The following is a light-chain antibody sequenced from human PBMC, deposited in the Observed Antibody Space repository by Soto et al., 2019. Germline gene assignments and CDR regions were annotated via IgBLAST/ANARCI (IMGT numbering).Light chain of an antibody. CDR3: QQYDDRPFT. V-gene: IGKV1-33*01. CDR2: DAS. J-gene: IGKJ3*01. Sequence: DIQMTQSPSSLSASVGDRVTITCQASQDISNYLNWYQKKPGKAPKLLIYDASNLETGVPSRFSGSRSGTDFTFTISSLQPEDIATYYCQQYDDRPFTFGPGTKVDVK. CDR1: QDISNY.